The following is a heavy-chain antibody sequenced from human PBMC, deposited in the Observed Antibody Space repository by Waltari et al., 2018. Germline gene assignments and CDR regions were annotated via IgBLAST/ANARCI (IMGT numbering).Heavy chain of an antibody. D-gene: IGHD3-3*01. CDR1: GFTFSSYS. J-gene: IGHJ1*01. CDR2: ISSSSSTI. V-gene: IGHV3-48*04. Sequence: EVQLVESGGGLVQPGGSLRLSCAASGFTFSSYSMNWVRQAPGKGLEWVSFISSSSSTIYYAGSGKGQSTISITNAKNSLYLKMNGLRAEDTAVDYCARDQGAIFGVVNGPESEYFQHWGQGTLVTVSS. CDR3: ARDQGAIFGVVNGPESEYFQH.